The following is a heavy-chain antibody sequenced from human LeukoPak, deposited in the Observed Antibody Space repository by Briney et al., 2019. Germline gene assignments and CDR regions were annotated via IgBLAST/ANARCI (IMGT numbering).Heavy chain of an antibody. Sequence: ASVKVSCKASGYTFRSYGISWVRQAPGQGLEWMGWISAYNGHTNYAQNLQGRVTMTTDTSTSTAYMELRSLRSDDTVVYYCARDQVPYDYWGQGTLVTVSS. CDR2: ISAYNGHT. J-gene: IGHJ4*02. CDR1: GYTFRSYG. CDR3: ARDQVPYDY. V-gene: IGHV1-18*01.